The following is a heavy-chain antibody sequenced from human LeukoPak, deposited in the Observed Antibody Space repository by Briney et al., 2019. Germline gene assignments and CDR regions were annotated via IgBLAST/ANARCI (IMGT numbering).Heavy chain of an antibody. D-gene: IGHD5-24*01. J-gene: IGHJ4*02. CDR2: FDLENGKA. V-gene: IGHV1-24*01. CDR1: GDSLTEVV. Sequence: ASVRVSCRVSGDSLTEVVVHWVRQAPGKGLEWVGGFDLENGKAVYAQKFHKRVTMIEDTSTDTAHMDLSGLTYDDTAVYYCATFRAGKGQFYDYWGQGTLVTVSS. CDR3: ATFRAGKGQFYDY.